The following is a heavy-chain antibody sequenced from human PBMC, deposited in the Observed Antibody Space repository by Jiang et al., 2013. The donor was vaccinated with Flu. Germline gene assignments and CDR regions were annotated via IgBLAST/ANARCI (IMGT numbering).Heavy chain of an antibody. Sequence: TVSGGSISSGGYYWSWIRQHPGKGLEWIGYIYYSGSTYYNPSLKSRVTISVDTSKNQFSLKLSSVTAADTAVYYCAREQPYDFWSGYPTTTFDYWGQGTLVTVSS. J-gene: IGHJ4*02. D-gene: IGHD3-3*01. CDR1: GGSISSGGYY. CDR2: IYYSGST. CDR3: AREQPYDFWSGYPTTTFDY. V-gene: IGHV4-31*02.